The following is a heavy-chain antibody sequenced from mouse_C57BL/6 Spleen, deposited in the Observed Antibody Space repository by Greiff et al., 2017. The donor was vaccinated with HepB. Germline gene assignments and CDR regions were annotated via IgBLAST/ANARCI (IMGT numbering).Heavy chain of an antibody. CDR1: GYTFTSYW. D-gene: IGHD2-1*01. V-gene: IGHV1-53*01. J-gene: IGHJ3*01. CDR2: INPSNGGT. Sequence: QVQLKQPGTELVKPGASVKLSCKASGYTFTSYWMHWVKQRPGQGLEWIGNINPSNGGTNYNEKFKSKATLTVDKSSSTAYMQLSSLTSEDSAVYYCARTDYGNYVLAYWGQGTLVTVSA. CDR3: ARTDYGNYVLAY.